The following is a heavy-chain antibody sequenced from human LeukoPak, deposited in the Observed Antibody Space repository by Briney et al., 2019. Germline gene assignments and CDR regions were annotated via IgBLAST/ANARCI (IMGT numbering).Heavy chain of an antibody. CDR1: GFTFSSPA. V-gene: IGHV3-23*01. CDR2: ISGSGGST. Sequence: GGSLRLSCAASGFTFSSPAMSWVRQAPGKGLEWVSAISGSGGSTYYADSVKGRFTISRDNSKNTLYLQMNSLRAEDTAVYYCAKVGYDSSGYYYFDYWGQGTLVTVSS. D-gene: IGHD3-22*01. J-gene: IGHJ4*02. CDR3: AKVGYDSSGYYYFDY.